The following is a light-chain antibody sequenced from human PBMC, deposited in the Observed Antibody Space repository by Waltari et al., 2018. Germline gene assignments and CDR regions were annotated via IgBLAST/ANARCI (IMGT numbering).Light chain of an antibody. Sequence: DIQMTQSPSSLSASVGDRVTITCRASQSISSDLNWYQQKHGKAPKLLIYAASSLQSGVPSRFSGSGSGTDFTLTISSLQPEDFATYYCQQSYSTPQLTFGGGTKVEIK. CDR1: QSISSD. CDR3: QQSYSTPQLT. V-gene: IGKV1-39*01. CDR2: AAS. J-gene: IGKJ4*01.